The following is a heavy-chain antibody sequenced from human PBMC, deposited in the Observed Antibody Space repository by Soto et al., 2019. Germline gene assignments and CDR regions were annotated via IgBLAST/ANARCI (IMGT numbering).Heavy chain of an antibody. CDR1: GFSLTTRGVA. J-gene: IGHJ4*02. Sequence: QITLKESGPALVRPTQTLTLTCSFSGFSLTTRGVAVGWIRQPPRKALEWLALIFWDDDKWYSPSLRSRLTITEDTSKNQVVLTMTNMDPVDTATYYCAHRSRGYAYYFDQWGQGTLVTASS. V-gene: IGHV2-5*02. D-gene: IGHD5-12*01. CDR2: IFWDDDK. CDR3: AHRSRGYAYYFDQ.